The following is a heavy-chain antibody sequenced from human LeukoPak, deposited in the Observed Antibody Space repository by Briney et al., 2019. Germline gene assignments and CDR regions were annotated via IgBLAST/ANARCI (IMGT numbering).Heavy chain of an antibody. J-gene: IGHJ4*02. D-gene: IGHD3-10*01. CDR2: ISGSSGST. Sequence: GGSLRLSCAASGFTFSSYAMSWVRQAPGKGLEWVSAISGSSGSTYYADSVKGRFTISRDNSKNTLYLQMNSLRAEDTAVYYCAKDPQTYGSGSYYSSFDYWGQGTLVTVSS. V-gene: IGHV3-23*01. CDR3: AKDPQTYGSGSYYSSFDY. CDR1: GFTFSSYA.